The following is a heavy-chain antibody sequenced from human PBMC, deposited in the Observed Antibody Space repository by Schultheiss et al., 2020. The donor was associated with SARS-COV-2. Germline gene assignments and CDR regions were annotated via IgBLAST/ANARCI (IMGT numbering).Heavy chain of an antibody. Sequence: SETLSLTCSVSGGSISSSTYHWAWIRQPPGKGLEWIGNIYYNGYTYHNPSLKSRVSISLDTSKNQFSLKLSSVTAADTAVYYCAREETEYGMDVWGQGTTVTVSS. V-gene: IGHV4-39*02. J-gene: IGHJ6*02. CDR3: AREETEYGMDV. CDR2: IYYNGYT. CDR1: GGSISSSTYH.